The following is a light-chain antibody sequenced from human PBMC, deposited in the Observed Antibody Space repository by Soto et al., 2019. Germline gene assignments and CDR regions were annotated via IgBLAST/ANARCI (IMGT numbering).Light chain of an antibody. CDR2: DAS. J-gene: IGKJ2*01. Sequence: DIQMTQSPSTLSASVGDRVTITCRASQSIGSSLAWYQQKPGKGPKLLIYDASTLESGVPSRFSSSGFGTEFALTISSLQPDDFATFYCQQYNSYGTFGQGTKLEIK. CDR1: QSIGSS. V-gene: IGKV1-5*01. CDR3: QQYNSYGT.